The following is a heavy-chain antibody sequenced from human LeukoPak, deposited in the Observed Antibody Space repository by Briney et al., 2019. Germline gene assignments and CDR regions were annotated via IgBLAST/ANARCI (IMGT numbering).Heavy chain of an antibody. V-gene: IGHV4-30-4*01. CDR3: ARDSGGRFDY. D-gene: IGHD3-10*01. CDR2: IYYSGST. Sequence: SGTLSLTCTVSGDSINSLDLWSWVRQPPGKGLEWIGYIYYSGSTYYNPSLKSRVTISVDTSKNQFSLKLSSVTAADTAVYYCARDSGGRFDYWGQGTLVTVSS. J-gene: IGHJ4*02. CDR1: GDSINSLDL.